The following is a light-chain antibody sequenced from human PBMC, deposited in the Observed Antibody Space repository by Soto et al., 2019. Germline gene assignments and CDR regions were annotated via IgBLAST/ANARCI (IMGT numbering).Light chain of an antibody. V-gene: IGKV3-20*01. J-gene: IGKJ3*01. CDR2: GAS. CDR3: QQYGSSPI. CDR1: QSVSSSY. Sequence: EIVLTQSPGTLSLSPGERATLSCRASQSVSSSYLAWYQQKPGQAPRLRIYGASSRATGIPDRFSGSGSGTDFTLTISRLEPEDFAVYYCQQYGSSPIFGPGTKVDIK.